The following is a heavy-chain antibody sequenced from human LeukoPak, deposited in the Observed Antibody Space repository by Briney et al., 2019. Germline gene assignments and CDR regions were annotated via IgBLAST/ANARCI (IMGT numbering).Heavy chain of an antibody. J-gene: IGHJ6*02. Sequence: PGRSLRLSCAASGFTFSSYGMHWVRQAPGKGLEWVAVISYDGSNKYYADSVKGRFTISRDNSKNTLYLQMNSLRTGDTAVYYCAKPGGYYYYGMDVWGQGTTVTVSS. CDR3: AKPGGYYYYGMDV. CDR1: GFTFSSYG. V-gene: IGHV3-30*18. D-gene: IGHD3-10*01. CDR2: ISYDGSNK.